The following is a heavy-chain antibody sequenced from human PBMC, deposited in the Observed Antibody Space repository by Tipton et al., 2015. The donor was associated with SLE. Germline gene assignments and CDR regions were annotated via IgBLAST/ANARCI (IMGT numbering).Heavy chain of an antibody. J-gene: IGHJ4*02. Sequence: TLSLTCTVSGGSISGYYWSWVRQPPGKGLEWIGYISFSGLTNYNPSARSRVSTSMDTSKNQFSLKLSSVTAADTAVYYCARRMVFGGDYFDYWGQGTLVTVSS. D-gene: IGHD3-10*02. CDR2: ISFSGLT. CDR1: GGSISGYY. V-gene: IGHV4-59*08. CDR3: ARRMVFGGDYFDY.